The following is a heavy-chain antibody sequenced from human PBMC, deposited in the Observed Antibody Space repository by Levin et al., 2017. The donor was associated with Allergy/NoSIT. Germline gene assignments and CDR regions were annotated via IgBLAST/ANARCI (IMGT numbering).Heavy chain of an antibody. J-gene: IGHJ6*02. CDR1: GFTFSSYA. CDR2: ISYDGSNK. D-gene: IGHD6-19*01. V-gene: IGHV3-30*04. Sequence: CAASGFTFSSYAMHWVRQAPGKGLEWVAVISYDGSNKYYADSVKGRFTISRDNSKNTLYLQMNSLRAEDTAVYYCARDLIAVAGSNYYYYYGMDVWGQGTTVTVSS. CDR3: ARDLIAVAGSNYYYYYGMDV.